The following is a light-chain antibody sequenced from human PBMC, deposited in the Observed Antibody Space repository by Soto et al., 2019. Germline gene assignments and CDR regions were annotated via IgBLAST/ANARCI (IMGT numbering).Light chain of an antibody. V-gene: IGKV3-20*01. Sequence: EIVLTQSPGTLSLSPGERVTLSCRASQSLSRTYLAWYQQRPGQAPRLLIYGASSRATGIPDRFSGSGSGTDFTLTISRLEPEDFAVYYCQQYDSSPPTFGGGTKVEIK. CDR2: GAS. J-gene: IGKJ4*01. CDR1: QSLSRTY. CDR3: QQYDSSPPT.